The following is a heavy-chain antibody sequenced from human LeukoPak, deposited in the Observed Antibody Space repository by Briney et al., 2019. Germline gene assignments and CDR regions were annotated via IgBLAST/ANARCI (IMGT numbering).Heavy chain of an antibody. CDR1: GFTFDDYA. V-gene: IGHV3-43*02. CDR2: ISGDGGST. Sequence: GESLKISCAASGFTFDDYAMHWVRQAPGKGLEWVSLISGDGGSTYYADSVKGRFTISRDNSKNSLYLQMNSLRTEDTALYYCAKDIPYYYDSSGYLFDYWGQGTLVTVSS. J-gene: IGHJ4*02. D-gene: IGHD3-22*01. CDR3: AKDIPYYYDSSGYLFDY.